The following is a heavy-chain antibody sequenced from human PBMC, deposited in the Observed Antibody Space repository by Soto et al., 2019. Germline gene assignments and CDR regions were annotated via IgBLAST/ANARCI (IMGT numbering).Heavy chain of an antibody. CDR2: IKQDGSEK. CDR3: ARDYVVGTFDF. D-gene: IGHD1-26*01. V-gene: IGHV3-7*03. Sequence: EVQLVESGGGLVQPGGSLRLSCAASGFTFSSYWMSWVRQAPGKGLEWVANIKQDGSEKYYVDSVKRRFTISRDNAKNSLYLQMNRLRVEDTAVYYCARDYVVGTFDFWGQGTLVTVSS. J-gene: IGHJ4*02. CDR1: GFTFSSYW.